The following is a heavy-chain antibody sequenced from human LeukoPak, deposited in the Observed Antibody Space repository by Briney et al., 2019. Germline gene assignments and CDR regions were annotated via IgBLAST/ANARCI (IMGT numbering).Heavy chain of an antibody. Sequence: SETLSLTCTVSGGSISSGGYYWSWIRQHPGKGLEWIGYIYYSGSTYYNPSLKSRVTISVDTSKNQFSLKLSSVTAADTAVYYCARGSGYGSISVFDYWGQGTLVTVSS. V-gene: IGHV4-31*03. CDR2: IYYSGST. CDR1: GGSISSGGYY. CDR3: ARGSGYGSISVFDY. J-gene: IGHJ4*02. D-gene: IGHD3-16*01.